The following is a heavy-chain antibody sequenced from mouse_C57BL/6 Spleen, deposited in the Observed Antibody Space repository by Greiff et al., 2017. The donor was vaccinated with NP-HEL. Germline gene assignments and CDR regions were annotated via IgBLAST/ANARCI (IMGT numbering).Heavy chain of an antibody. CDR2: IDPENGDT. CDR1: GFNIKDDY. CDR3: TEGLRLFSY. D-gene: IGHD2-4*01. J-gene: IGHJ3*01. V-gene: IGHV14-4*01. Sequence: EVQLQQSGAELVRPGASVKLSCTASGFNIKDDYMHWVKQRPEQGLEWIGWIDPENGDTEYASKFQGKATITADTSSNTAYLQLSSLTSEDTAVYYCTEGLRLFSYWGQGTLVTVSA.